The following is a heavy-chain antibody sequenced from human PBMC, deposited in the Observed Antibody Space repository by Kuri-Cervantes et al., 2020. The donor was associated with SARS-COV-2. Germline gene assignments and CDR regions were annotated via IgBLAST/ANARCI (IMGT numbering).Heavy chain of an antibody. D-gene: IGHD4-17*01. J-gene: IGHJ4*02. CDR3: ARCKDELGDYGLGF. CDR2: VRTSGST. Sequence: SCAVSGGSISSVSSYWNWSRQPAGKRLEWIVHVRTSGSTSYNPSLKKRVTSSIDTSTIHFSLKLTSGTAADTAVYYCARCKDELGDYGLGFWGQGTLVTVSS. CDR1: GGSISSVSSY. V-gene: IGHV4-61*09.